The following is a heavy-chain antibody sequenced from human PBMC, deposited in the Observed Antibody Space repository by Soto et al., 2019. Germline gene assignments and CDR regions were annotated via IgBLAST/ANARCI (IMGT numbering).Heavy chain of an antibody. D-gene: IGHD6-6*01. V-gene: IGHV1-69*13. Sequence: SVKVSCKASGGTFSSYSISWVRQAPGQGLEWMGGIIPIFGTANYAQKFQGRVTITADESTSTAYMELSSLRSEDTAFYYCAIEYSSSPPYYPIGYWGQGTLVTVSS. J-gene: IGHJ4*02. CDR1: GGTFSSYS. CDR2: IIPIFGTA. CDR3: AIEYSSSPPYYPIGY.